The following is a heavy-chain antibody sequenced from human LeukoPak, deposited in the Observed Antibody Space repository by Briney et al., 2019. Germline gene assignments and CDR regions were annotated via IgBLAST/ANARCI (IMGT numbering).Heavy chain of an antibody. Sequence: GGSLRLSCAASGFTFSSYSMNWVRQAPGKGLEWVSYISSSSSTIYYADSVKGRFTISRDNAKNSLYLQMNSLRAEDTAVYYCARDAGSVTYYYDSSGYSDYWGQGTLVTVSS. D-gene: IGHD3-22*01. CDR2: ISSSSSTI. V-gene: IGHV3-48*01. CDR3: ARDAGSVTYYYDSSGYSDY. CDR1: GFTFSSYS. J-gene: IGHJ4*02.